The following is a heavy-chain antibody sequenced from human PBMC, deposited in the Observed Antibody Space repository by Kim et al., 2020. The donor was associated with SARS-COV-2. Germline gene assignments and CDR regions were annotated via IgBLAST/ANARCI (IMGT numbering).Heavy chain of an antibody. D-gene: IGHD3-3*01. CDR1: GGSISSYY. J-gene: IGHJ3*02. Sequence: SETLSLTCTVSGGSISSYYWSWIRQPPGKGLEWIGYIYYSGSTNYNPSLKSRVTISVDTSKNQFSLKLSSVTAADTAVYYCAREVGDIYDFWSGAFDIWGQGTMVTVSS. V-gene: IGHV4-59*13. CDR2: IYYSGST. CDR3: AREVGDIYDFWSGAFDI.